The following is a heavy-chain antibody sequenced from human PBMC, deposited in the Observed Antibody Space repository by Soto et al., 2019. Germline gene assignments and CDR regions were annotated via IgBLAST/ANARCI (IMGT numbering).Heavy chain of an antibody. Sequence: ASVKVSCKASGYTFTSYGISWVRQAPGQGLEWMGWISAYNGNTNYAQKLQGRVTMTTDTSTSTAYMELRSLRSDDTAVYYCARERDRGYSGYDSDNWFDPWGQGTLVTVSS. CDR3: ARERDRGYSGYDSDNWFDP. CDR2: ISAYNGNT. D-gene: IGHD5-12*01. V-gene: IGHV1-18*01. J-gene: IGHJ5*02. CDR1: GYTFTSYG.